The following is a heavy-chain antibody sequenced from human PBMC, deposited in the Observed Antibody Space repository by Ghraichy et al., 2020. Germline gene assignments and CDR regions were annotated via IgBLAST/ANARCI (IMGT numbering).Heavy chain of an antibody. D-gene: IGHD3-3*02. J-gene: IGHJ4*02. CDR3: VNGQGSSAFFS. CDR2: ISSNGGST. V-gene: IGHV3-64D*06. CDR1: GFTFSSYA. Sequence: GESLNISCSASGFTFSSYAMHWVRQAPGKGLEYVSAISSNGGSTYYADSVKGRFTISRDNSKNTLYLQMSSLRAEDTAVYYCVNGQGSSAFFSWGQGTLVTVSS.